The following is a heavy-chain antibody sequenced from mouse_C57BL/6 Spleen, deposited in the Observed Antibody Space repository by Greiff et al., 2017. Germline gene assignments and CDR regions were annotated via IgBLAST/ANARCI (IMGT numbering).Heavy chain of an antibody. CDR1: GYTFTSYW. D-gene: IGHD2-4*01. CDR3: ARGDYDRGYYAMDY. J-gene: IGHJ4*01. CDR2: IDPSDSYT. Sequence: VQLQQPGAELVRPGTSVKLSCKASGYTFTSYWMHWVKQRPGQGLEWIGVIDPSDSYTNYNQKFKGKATLTVDTSSSTAYMQPSSLTSEDSAVYYCARGDYDRGYYAMDYWGQGTSVTVSS. V-gene: IGHV1-59*01.